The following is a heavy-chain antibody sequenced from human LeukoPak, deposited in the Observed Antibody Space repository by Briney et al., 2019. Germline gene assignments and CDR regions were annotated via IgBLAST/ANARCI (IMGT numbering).Heavy chain of an antibody. J-gene: IGHJ4*02. Sequence: SGTLSLTCTVSGGSISSGGYYWSWIRQHPGKGLEWIGCIYYSGSTYYNPSLKSRVTISVDTSKNQFSLKLSSVTAADTAVYYCARVYCSGGSCYFFDYWGQGTLVTVSS. V-gene: IGHV4-31*03. CDR2: IYYSGST. D-gene: IGHD2-15*01. CDR3: ARVYCSGGSCYFFDY. CDR1: GGSISSGGYY.